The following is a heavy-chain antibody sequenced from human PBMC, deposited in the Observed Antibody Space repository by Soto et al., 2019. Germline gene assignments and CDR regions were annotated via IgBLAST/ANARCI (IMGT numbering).Heavy chain of an antibody. V-gene: IGHV3-23*01. J-gene: IGHJ4*02. CDR1: GFTFSSYA. CDR2: ISGSGGTT. CDR3: ATVPYCDFWGCYYAH. Sequence: EVQLLESGGGLVQPGGSLRLSCAASGFTFSSYAMSWVRQAPGKGLEWVSAISGSGGTTYYADSVKGRFTISRDNSQNTLYLQMNSLRAEDTAVYYCATVPYCDFWGCYYAHWGQGTLVTVSS. D-gene: IGHD3-3*01.